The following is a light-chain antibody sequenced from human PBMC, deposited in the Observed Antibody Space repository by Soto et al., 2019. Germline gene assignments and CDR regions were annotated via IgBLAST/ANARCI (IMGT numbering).Light chain of an antibody. J-gene: IGLJ3*02. V-gene: IGLV2-8*01. CDR2: EVN. CDR3: NSHGGSNNFWV. Sequence: QSAQTQPPSASGSPGQSVTISCTGTSSDVGAYNSVSWYQQHPGKAPRLMIYEVNKRPSGVPDRFSGSKSGNMASLTVSGLQAEDEADYYCNSHGGSNNFWVFGGGTKLTVL. CDR1: SSDVGAYNS.